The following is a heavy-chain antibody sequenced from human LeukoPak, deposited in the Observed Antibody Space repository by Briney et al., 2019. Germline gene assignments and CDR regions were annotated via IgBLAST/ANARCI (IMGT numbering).Heavy chain of an antibody. CDR3: ARIAARHFGVFDY. J-gene: IGHJ4*02. CDR1: GGSFSGYY. CDR2: INHSGST. V-gene: IGHV4-34*01. D-gene: IGHD6-6*01. Sequence: PSETLSLTCAVYGGSFSGYYWSWIRQPPGKGLEWIGEINHSGSTNYNPSLKSRVTISVDTSKNQFSLKLSSVTAADTAVYYCARIAARHFGVFDYWGQGTLVTVSS.